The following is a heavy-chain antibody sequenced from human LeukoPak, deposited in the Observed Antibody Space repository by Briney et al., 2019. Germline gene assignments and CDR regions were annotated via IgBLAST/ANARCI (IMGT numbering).Heavy chain of an antibody. V-gene: IGHV3-7*01. CDR3: ARDGRWEKTPSC. Sequence: GGSLRLSCAASGFTFNIYWMSWVRQAPGKGLEWVANIKPDGSEKYYVDSVKGRFTISRDNAKNALFLQMNSLRAEDTAVYYCARDGRWEKTPSCWGQGTLVTVSS. D-gene: IGHD2-2*01. CDR2: IKPDGSEK. CDR1: GFTFNIYW. J-gene: IGHJ4*02.